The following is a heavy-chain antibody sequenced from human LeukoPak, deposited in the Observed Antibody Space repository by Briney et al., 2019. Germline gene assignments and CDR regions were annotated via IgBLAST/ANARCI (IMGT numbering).Heavy chain of an antibody. J-gene: IGHJ3*02. CDR3: ARAPSCSGGSCYAFDI. D-gene: IGHD2-15*01. CDR1: GFTLSSYS. V-gene: IGHV3-21*01. Sequence: PGGSLRLSCAASGFTLSSYSMNWVRQAPGKGLEWVSSISSSSSYIYYADSVKGRFTISRDNAKNSLYLQMNSLRAEDTAVYYCARAPSCSGGSCYAFDIWGQGTMVTVSS. CDR2: ISSSSSYI.